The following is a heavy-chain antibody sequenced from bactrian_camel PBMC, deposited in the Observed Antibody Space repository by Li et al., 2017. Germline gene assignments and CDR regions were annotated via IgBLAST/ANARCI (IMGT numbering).Heavy chain of an antibody. CDR2: IDISGHRT. V-gene: IGHV3S68*01. D-gene: IGHD7*01. Sequence: HVQLVESGGGSVQDGGSLRLSCAARTGTFRSACMGWIRQVSGKEREGVAMIDISGHRTYYANSVYGRFTVSQDTSKNTLYLRMDDLQLEDTAMYYCGARNRCAPGEWWLRMGFESNDWGPGTQVTVS. CDR3: GARNRCAPGEWWLRMGFESND. J-gene: IGHJ4*01. CDR1: TGTFRSAC.